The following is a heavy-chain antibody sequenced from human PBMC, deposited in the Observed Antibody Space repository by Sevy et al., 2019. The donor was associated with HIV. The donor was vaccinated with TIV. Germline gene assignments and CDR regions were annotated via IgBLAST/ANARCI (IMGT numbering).Heavy chain of an antibody. Sequence: GGALRLSCAASGFTFSGHDMEWVRQAPGKGLEWVGRTRTKADSYTTEDAASGKGRFTITSDDSKTSLYLQMNSLKTEDTDGDCYAAHAGLSGADRVFDYWGQGTLVTVSS. CDR1: GFTFSGHD. J-gene: IGHJ4*02. D-gene: IGHD6-13*01. CDR2: TRTKADSYTT. CDR3: AAHAGLSGADRVFDY. V-gene: IGHV3-72*01.